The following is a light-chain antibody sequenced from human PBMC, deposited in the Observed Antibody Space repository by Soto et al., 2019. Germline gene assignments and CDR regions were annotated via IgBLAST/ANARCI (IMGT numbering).Light chain of an antibody. CDR1: QTISSW. CDR2: KAS. J-gene: IGKJ4*01. Sequence: DIQMTQSPSTLSGSVGDRFTITCRASQTISSWLAWYQQKPGKAPKLLIYKASTLKSGVPSRFSGSGSGTEFTLTISSLQPDDFATYYCQQYDNYPLTFGGGTKV. CDR3: QQYDNYPLT. V-gene: IGKV1-5*03.